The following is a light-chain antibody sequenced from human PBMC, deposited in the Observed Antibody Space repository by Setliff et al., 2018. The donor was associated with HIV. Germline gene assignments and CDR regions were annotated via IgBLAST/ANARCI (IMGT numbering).Light chain of an antibody. V-gene: IGLV2-23*02. J-gene: IGLJ2*01. CDR1: RNNIGNYES. CDR2: EVT. CDR3: CSYGSGDIWI. Sequence: QSVLTQPASVSGSPGQSITISCTGSRNNIGNYESISWYQQHPGEVPKLLIYEVTRRPSGISDRFSASKSGNTASLTISGLQNEDEADYYCCSYGSGDIWIFGGGTKVTVL.